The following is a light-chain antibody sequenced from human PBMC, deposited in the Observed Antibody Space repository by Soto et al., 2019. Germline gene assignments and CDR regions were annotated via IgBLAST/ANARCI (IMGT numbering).Light chain of an antibody. J-gene: IGLJ1*01. Sequence: QSVLTQPASVSVSPGQSITISCTGTSSDVGGYNYVSWYQQLPGKAPKLMIYDVNNRPSGVSNRFSGSKSGNTASQTISGLQAEDEADYYCSSYTGSSTFVFGAGTKVXVL. CDR2: DVN. V-gene: IGLV2-14*01. CDR3: SSYTGSSTFV. CDR1: SSDVGGYNY.